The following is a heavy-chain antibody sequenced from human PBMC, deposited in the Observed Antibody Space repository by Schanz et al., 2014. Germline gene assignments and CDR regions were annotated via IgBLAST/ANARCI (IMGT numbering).Heavy chain of an antibody. Sequence: QVQLVQSWAEVKGPGASVKVSCKASGYSFTPFPIHWVRQAPGQRLEWMGIITPSGGSTNYAQKLQGRVTMTRDTSTSTVYMELSSLRSEDTAVYYCARDGVDAAAGGNYWGQGTLVTVSS. J-gene: IGHJ4*02. V-gene: IGHV1-46*03. CDR3: ARDGVDAAAGGNY. CDR2: ITPSGGST. D-gene: IGHD6-13*01. CDR1: GYSFTPFP.